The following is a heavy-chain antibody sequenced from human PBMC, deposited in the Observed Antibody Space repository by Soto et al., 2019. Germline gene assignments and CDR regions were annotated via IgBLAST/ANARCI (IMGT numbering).Heavy chain of an antibody. Sequence: QVHLVQSGAEVQKPGASVKVSCKGSGYAFTTYGITWVRQDPGQGLEWMGWISAHIGNTNYAQKLQGRVTVTRDTSTSTAYMELRSLRSDDTAVYYCARGRDGDYWGQGALVTVSS. CDR2: ISAHIGNT. V-gene: IGHV1-18*01. CDR3: ARGRDGDY. CDR1: GYAFTTYG. J-gene: IGHJ4*02. D-gene: IGHD6-6*01.